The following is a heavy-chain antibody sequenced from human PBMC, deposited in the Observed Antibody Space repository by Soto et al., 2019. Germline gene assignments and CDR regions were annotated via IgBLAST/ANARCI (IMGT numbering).Heavy chain of an antibody. CDR1: GFTFSSYG. Sequence: GSLRLSCAASGFTFSSYGMHWVRQAPGKGLEWVAVISYDGSNKYYADSVKGRFTISRDNSKNTLYLQMNSLRAEDTAVYYCATNRLWYSGSYYAFDYWGQGTLVTVS. J-gene: IGHJ4*02. CDR2: ISYDGSNK. V-gene: IGHV3-30*03. D-gene: IGHD1-26*01. CDR3: ATNRLWYSGSYYAFDY.